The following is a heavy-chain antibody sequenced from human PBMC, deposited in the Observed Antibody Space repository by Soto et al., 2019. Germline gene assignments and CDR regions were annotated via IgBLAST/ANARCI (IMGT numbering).Heavy chain of an antibody. D-gene: IGHD2-21*02. Sequence: QVQLVQSGAEEKKPGASVKVSCKASGYTFTIYAMHWVRQAPGQRLEWMGWINAGNGNTKYSQKFQGRFTITRDTSASTAYMELSSLRSEDTAVYYCARAWVVVTAPDYWGQGTLVTVSS. V-gene: IGHV1-3*05. CDR2: INAGNGNT. J-gene: IGHJ4*02. CDR3: ARAWVVVTAPDY. CDR1: GYTFTIYA.